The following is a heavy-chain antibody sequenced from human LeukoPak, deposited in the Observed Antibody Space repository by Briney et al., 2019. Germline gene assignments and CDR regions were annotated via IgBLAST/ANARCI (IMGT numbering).Heavy chain of an antibody. Sequence: GGSLRLSCAASGFTFSSYAMSGVRQAPGKGREGVSDISGSGGSTYYAGSVKGPFNISRDNSKNTLYLQMNSLRAEDTAVYYCAKDRGSPSTYFDYWGQGTLVTVSS. CDR2: ISGSGGST. J-gene: IGHJ4*02. D-gene: IGHD2-2*01. CDR3: AKDRGSPSTYFDY. CDR1: GFTFSSYA. V-gene: IGHV3-23*01.